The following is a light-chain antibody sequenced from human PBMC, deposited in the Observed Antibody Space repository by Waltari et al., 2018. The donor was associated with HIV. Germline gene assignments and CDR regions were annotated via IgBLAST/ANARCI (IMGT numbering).Light chain of an antibody. CDR2: EDN. CDR3: RSYDTTTPVV. Sequence: NFMLTQPHPVSESPGKTVSISCTRSSGSIASSYVQWYQQRPGSSPTALIFEDNQKPGEVPKRFSGSIDSSSNAVSLTISGLKTEDEADYYCRSYDTTTPVVFGGGTRLTVL. J-gene: IGLJ2*01. CDR1: SGSIASSY. V-gene: IGLV6-57*01.